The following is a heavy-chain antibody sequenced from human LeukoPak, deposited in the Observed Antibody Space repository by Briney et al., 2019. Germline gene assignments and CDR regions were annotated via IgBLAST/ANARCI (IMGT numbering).Heavy chain of an antibody. J-gene: IGHJ4*02. V-gene: IGHV3-66*01. D-gene: IGHD2-8*01. CDR2: IYSGGST. Sequence: GGSLRLSCVVSGFTVSNNYMSWVRQAPRKGLEWVSLIYSGGSTYYADSVKGRFTISRDNSKNTLYLQMNSLRAEDTAVYYCTYATGYWGQGTLVTVSS. CDR1: GFTVSNNY. CDR3: TYATGY.